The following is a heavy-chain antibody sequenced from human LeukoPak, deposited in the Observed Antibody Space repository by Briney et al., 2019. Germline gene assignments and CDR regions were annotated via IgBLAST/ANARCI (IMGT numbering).Heavy chain of an antibody. CDR1: GFTFSSYG. D-gene: IGHD2-15*01. J-gene: IGHJ4*02. CDR2: IWYDGSNK. V-gene: IGHV3-33*03. Sequence: PGGSLRLSCAASGFTFSSYGMHWVRQAPGKGLEWVAVIWYDGSNKYYADSVKGRFTISRDNAKNTLYLQMNGLRAEDTAVYYCATSTYCSGGSCYSRTFQYWGQGTLVTVSS. CDR3: ATSTYCSGGSCYSRTFQY.